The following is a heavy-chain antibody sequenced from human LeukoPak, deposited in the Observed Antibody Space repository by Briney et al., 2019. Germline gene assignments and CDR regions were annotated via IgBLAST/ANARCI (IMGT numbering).Heavy chain of an antibody. V-gene: IGHV3-21*04. CDR2: ISSSTTYI. CDR3: AKEFTGWAFDI. Sequence: AGGSLRLSCAASGFTFSSYILNWVRQAPGKGLEWVSSISSSTTYIYYADSVKGRFTISRDNSRNTLYLQMNSLRAEDTAVYYCAKEFTGWAFDIWGQGTMVTVSS. J-gene: IGHJ3*02. CDR1: GFTFSSYI.